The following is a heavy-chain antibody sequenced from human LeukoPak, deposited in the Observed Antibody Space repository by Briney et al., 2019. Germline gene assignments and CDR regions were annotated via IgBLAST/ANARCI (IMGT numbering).Heavy chain of an antibody. D-gene: IGHD2-2*01. CDR3: ARGDCSSTSCYSPPDY. CDR1: GGSISVYY. V-gene: IGHV4-4*07. CDR2: IYTSGST. Sequence: PSETLSLTCTVSGGSISVYYWSWIRQPAGKGLEWIGRIYTSGSTNYNPSLKSRVTMSVDTSKNQFSLKLSSVTAADTAVYYCARGDCSSTSCYSPPDYWGQGTLVTVSS. J-gene: IGHJ4*02.